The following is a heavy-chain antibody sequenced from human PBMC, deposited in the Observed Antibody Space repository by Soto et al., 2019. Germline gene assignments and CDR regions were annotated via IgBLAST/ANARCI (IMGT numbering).Heavy chain of an antibody. J-gene: IGHJ3*02. V-gene: IGHV5-51*01. CDR2: IFPGDSDT. CDR1: GYSFTSYW. CDR3: ARPSGRFYDGFDI. Sequence: PGESLKISCEGSGYSFTSYWIGWVRQMPGKGLEWMGIIFPGDSDTRYSPSFQGQVTISADKSISTAYLQWSSLKASDTAMYYCARPSGRFYDGFDIWGQGTMVTVSS. D-gene: IGHD1-26*01.